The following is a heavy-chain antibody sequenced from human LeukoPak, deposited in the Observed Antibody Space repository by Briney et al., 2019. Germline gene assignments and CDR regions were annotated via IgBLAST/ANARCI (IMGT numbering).Heavy chain of an antibody. CDR1: GFTFSSYG. CDR3: AKVGGYSSGLFDY. V-gene: IGHV3-30*18. J-gene: IGHJ4*02. Sequence: PGRSLRLSCAASGFTFSSYGMHWVRQAPGKGLEWVAVISYDGSNKYYADSVKGRFTISRDNSKNTLYLQMSSLRAEDTAVYYCAKVGGYSSGLFDYWGQGTLVTVSS. CDR2: ISYDGSNK. D-gene: IGHD6-19*01.